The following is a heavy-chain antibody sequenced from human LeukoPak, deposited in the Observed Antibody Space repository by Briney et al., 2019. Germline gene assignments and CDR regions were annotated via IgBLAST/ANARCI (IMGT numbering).Heavy chain of an antibody. V-gene: IGHV4-59*01. J-gene: IGHJ5*02. D-gene: IGHD2-15*01. CDR1: GGSISSYY. CDR3: ARDALGYSWFDP. Sequence: ETLSLTCTVSGGSISSYYWSWIRQPPGKGLEWIGYIYYSGSTNYNPSLKSRVTISVDTSKNQFSLELSSVTAADTAVYYCARDALGYSWFDPWGQGTLVTVSS. CDR2: IYYSGST.